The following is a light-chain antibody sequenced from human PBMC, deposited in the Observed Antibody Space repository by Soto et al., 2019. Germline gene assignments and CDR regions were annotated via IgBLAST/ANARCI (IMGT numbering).Light chain of an antibody. CDR1: QSISSW. J-gene: IGKJ1*01. V-gene: IGKV1-5*01. CDR3: LKHGSYPRK. CDR2: DAS. Sequence: IKMTNSPSTLSGSLREIGGINIRASQSISSWLAWYQQKPGKAPKLLIYDASSLERGVPSRFSGSGSGTEFTLTISSLQPEDIATYYCLKHGSYPRKFGKGNTGAIK.